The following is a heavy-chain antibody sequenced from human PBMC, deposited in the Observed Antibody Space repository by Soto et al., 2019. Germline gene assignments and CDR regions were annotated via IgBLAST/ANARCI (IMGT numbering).Heavy chain of an antibody. D-gene: IGHD3-16*02. CDR3: ARAFGSTMPSLF. J-gene: IGHJ4*02. Sequence: PSETLSLTSTVSGGPISSYYWNWIRQPPGKGLEWIGYIYYTGSTNYNPSLKSRVTISVDTSKNQFSLKLSSVTAADTAVYYCARAFGSTMPSLFWGQGTLVTVSS. CDR1: GGPISSYY. V-gene: IGHV4-59*01. CDR2: IYYTGST.